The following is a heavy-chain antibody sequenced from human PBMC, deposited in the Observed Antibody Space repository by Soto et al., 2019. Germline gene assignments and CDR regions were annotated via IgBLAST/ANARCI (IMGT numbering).Heavy chain of an antibody. V-gene: IGHV1-69*06. D-gene: IGHD3-10*01. Sequence: QVQLVQSGAEVKKPGSSVKVSCKASGGTFSSYAISWVRQAPGQGLEWMGGIIPIFGTANYAQKFQGRVTSTADKSTSTAYMELSSLRSEDTAVYYCARVSSYYGSGSYYNNGMDVWGQVTTVTVSS. J-gene: IGHJ6*02. CDR2: IIPIFGTA. CDR1: GGTFSSYA. CDR3: ARVSSYYGSGSYYNNGMDV.